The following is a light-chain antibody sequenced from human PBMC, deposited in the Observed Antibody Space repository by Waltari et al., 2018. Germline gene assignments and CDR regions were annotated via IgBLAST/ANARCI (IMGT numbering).Light chain of an antibody. Sequence: QSGPAQPASASGSPGQSTTTTSTGTRSEVGNYNLVSWYQQRPGKAPRLLIYEVTKRAPGTSDRFSASKSGNTASLSISGLQAQEDEADYYCCSYVGLGTYVFGTGTKVTV. J-gene: IGLJ1*01. CDR1: RSEVGNYNL. CDR2: EVT. V-gene: IGLV2-23*02. CDR3: CSYVGLGTYV.